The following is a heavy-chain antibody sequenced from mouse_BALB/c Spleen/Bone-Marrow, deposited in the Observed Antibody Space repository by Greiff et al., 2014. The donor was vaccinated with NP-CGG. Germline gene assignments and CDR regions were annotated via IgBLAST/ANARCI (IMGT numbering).Heavy chain of an antibody. CDR3: ARVYGWYFDV. CDR1: GFTFSSYG. D-gene: IGHD1-1*01. Sequence: EVQVVESGGGLVQPGGSLKLSCVASGFTFSSYGMSWVRQTPDKRLELVATINNNGGSTYYPDSVKGQFTISRDNAKNTLYLQMSRLKAEDTGMYFCARVYGWYFDVWGAGTTVTVSS. CDR2: INNNGGST. J-gene: IGHJ1*01. V-gene: IGHV5-6-3*01.